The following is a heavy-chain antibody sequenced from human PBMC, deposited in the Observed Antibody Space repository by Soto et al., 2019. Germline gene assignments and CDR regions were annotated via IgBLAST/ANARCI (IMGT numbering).Heavy chain of an antibody. Sequence: GGSLRLSCTASGFTFGDYAMSWFRQAPGKGLEWVGFIRSKAYGGTAEYAASVKGRFTISRDDSKSIAYLQMNSLKTEDTAVHYCTRGPVRSRSSSYNYYYMDVWGKGTTVTVSS. J-gene: IGHJ6*03. CDR2: IRSKAYGGTA. D-gene: IGHD6-13*01. V-gene: IGHV3-49*03. CDR1: GFTFGDYA. CDR3: TRGPVRSRSSSYNYYYMDV.